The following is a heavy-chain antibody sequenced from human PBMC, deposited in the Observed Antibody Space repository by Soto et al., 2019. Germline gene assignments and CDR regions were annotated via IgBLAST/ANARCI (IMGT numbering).Heavy chain of an antibody. CDR2: ISSDGTEK. V-gene: IGHV3-30*04. J-gene: IGHJ6*02. Sequence: QVQLVESGGGVAQPGRSLRLFCAASGFTLSSYSLHWVRQSPGKGLEWVAAISSDGTEKHYADSVKGRFTISRDNSKNTLSLQLNSLRNEDTAVYYCARMFGFSYGPANRGMDVGGQGTTVTVSS. D-gene: IGHD5-18*01. CDR3: ARMFGFSYGPANRGMDV. CDR1: GFTLSSYS.